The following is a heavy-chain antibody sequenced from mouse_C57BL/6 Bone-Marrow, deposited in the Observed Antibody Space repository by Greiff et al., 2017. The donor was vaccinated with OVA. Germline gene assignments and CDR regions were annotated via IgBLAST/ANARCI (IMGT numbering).Heavy chain of an antibody. CDR2: ISSGSSTI. J-gene: IGHJ3*01. D-gene: IGHD1-1*01. V-gene: IGHV5-17*01. CDR1: GFTFSDYG. Sequence: EVKLVESGGGLVKPGGSLKLSCAASGFTFSDYGMHWVRQAPEKGLEWVAYISSGSSTIYYADTVKGRFTISRDNAKNTLFLQMTSLRSEDTAMYYCARNPNYYGSSPWFAYWGQGTLVTVSA. CDR3: ARNPNYYGSSPWFAY.